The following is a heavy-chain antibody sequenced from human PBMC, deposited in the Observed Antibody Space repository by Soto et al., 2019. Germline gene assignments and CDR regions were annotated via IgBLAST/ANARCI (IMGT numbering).Heavy chain of an antibody. CDR1: GFTFSSYE. CDR2: ISSSGSTI. D-gene: IGHD6-13*01. J-gene: IGHJ6*02. CDR3: ATAGGVGSSWSDYYYYGMDV. Sequence: GGSLRLSCAASGFTFSSYEMNWVRQAPGKGLEWVSYISSSGSTIYYADSVKGRFTISRDNAKNSLYLQMNSLRAEDTAVYYCATAGGVGSSWSDYYYYGMDVWGQGTTVTVSS. V-gene: IGHV3-48*03.